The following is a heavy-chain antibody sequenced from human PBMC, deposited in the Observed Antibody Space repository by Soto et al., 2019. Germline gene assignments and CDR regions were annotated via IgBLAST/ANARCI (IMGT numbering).Heavy chain of an antibody. CDR3: VRGYHSFDL. D-gene: IGHD2-2*01. CDR2: SRNKAHSYST. CDR1: GFTLSDHY. V-gene: IGHV3-72*01. J-gene: IGHJ2*01. Sequence: EVQLVESGGGLVQPGGSLRLSCAASGFTLSDHYMDWVRQAPGKGLEWVGRSRNKAHSYSTEYAASVKGRFTVSRGDTENSLYLQMNSLKTEDTAMYYCVRGYHSFDLWCRGTLVTVSS.